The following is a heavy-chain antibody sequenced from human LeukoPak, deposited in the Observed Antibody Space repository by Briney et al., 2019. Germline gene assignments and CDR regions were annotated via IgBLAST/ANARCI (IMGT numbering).Heavy chain of an antibody. D-gene: IGHD3-22*01. V-gene: IGHV3-74*01. CDR1: GFTFSSYS. Sequence: GGSLRLSCAASGFTFSSYSMNWVRQAPGKGLVWVSRINSDGSSTSYADSVKGRFTISRDNAKNTLYLQMNSLRAEDTAVYYCARGGNSGYYDYWGQGTLVTVSS. CDR2: INSDGSST. CDR3: ARGGNSGYYDY. J-gene: IGHJ4*02.